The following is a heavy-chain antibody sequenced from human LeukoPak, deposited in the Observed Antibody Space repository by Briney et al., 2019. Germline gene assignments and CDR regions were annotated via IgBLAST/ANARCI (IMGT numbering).Heavy chain of an antibody. CDR2: IKQDGSEE. CDR3: ARDAYYDFWSGYPRYFDY. J-gene: IGHJ4*02. V-gene: IGHV3-7*01. Sequence: PSETLSLTCTVSGGSISSYYWSWVRQAPGKGLEWVANIKQDGSEEYYVDSVKGRFTISTDNAKNSLYLQMNSLRAEDTAVYYCARDAYYDFWSGYPRYFDYWGQGTLVTVSS. CDR1: GGSISSYY. D-gene: IGHD3-3*01.